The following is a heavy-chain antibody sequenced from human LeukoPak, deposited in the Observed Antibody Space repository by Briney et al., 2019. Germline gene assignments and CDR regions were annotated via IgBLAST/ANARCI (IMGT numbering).Heavy chain of an antibody. J-gene: IGHJ4*02. Sequence: SETLSLTCTVSGGSISSYYWSWIRQPAGKGLEWIGRIYTSGSTNYNPSLKSRVTMSVDTSKNQFSLKLSSVTAADTAVYYCAREYYDSSGYYYFGFFDYWGQGTLVTVSS. V-gene: IGHV4-4*07. CDR1: GGSISSYY. CDR2: IYTSGST. D-gene: IGHD3-22*01. CDR3: AREYYDSSGYYYFGFFDY.